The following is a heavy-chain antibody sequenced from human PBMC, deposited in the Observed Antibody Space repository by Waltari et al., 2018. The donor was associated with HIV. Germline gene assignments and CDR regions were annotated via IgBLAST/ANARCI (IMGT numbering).Heavy chain of an antibody. CDR2: IKQDDSEN. J-gene: IGHJ4*02. Sequence: EVQLVESGGGLVQPGGSLRLSCAASEFTFNNYWMTWVRQAPGKGLEWVANIKQDDSENYYVDSVKGRVTISRDNAKNSLFLRMNSLRAEDTAVYYCASEALYDSSGYYFDYWGQGTLVTVSS. CDR1: EFTFNNYW. CDR3: ASEALYDSSGYYFDY. V-gene: IGHV3-7*01. D-gene: IGHD3-22*01.